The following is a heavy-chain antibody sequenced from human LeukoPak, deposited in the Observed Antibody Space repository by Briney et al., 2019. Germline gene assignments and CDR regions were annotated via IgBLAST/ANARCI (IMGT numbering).Heavy chain of an antibody. Sequence: ASVKVSCKASGYTFTSYYMHWVRQAPGQGLEWMGIINPSGGSTSYAQKFQGRVTMTRDTSTSTVYMELSSLRSEDTAVYYCARAPTSYYDILPGYFRGGGFDYWGQGTLVTVSS. V-gene: IGHV1-46*01. CDR3: ARAPTSYYDILPGYFRGGGFDY. CDR2: INPSGGST. D-gene: IGHD3-9*01. J-gene: IGHJ4*02. CDR1: GYTFTSYY.